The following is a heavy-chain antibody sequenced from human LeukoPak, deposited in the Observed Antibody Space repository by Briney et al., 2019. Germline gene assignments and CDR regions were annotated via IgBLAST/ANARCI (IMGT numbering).Heavy chain of an antibody. Sequence: ESGGSLRLSCAASGFTFSSYGINWVRQAPGKGLEWVSYISSSGTTVYYADSVRGRFTISRDNSKNTLDLQMNSLRAEDTAVYYCARDRGSYRNFDWFDPWGQGTLVTVSS. D-gene: IGHD3-16*02. J-gene: IGHJ5*02. CDR3: ARDRGSYRNFDWFDP. CDR2: ISSSGTTV. V-gene: IGHV3-48*01. CDR1: GFTFSSYG.